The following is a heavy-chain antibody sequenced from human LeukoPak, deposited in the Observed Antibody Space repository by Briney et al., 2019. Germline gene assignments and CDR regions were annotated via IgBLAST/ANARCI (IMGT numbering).Heavy chain of an antibody. Sequence: ASVKVSCKASGYTFTGYYMHWVRQAPGQGLEWMGWINPNSGGTNYAQKFQGRVTMTRDTSISTAYMDLSSLKSDDTAVYYCARGAAVTPRSTDYIPWVYWGQGTLVTVSS. CDR1: GYTFTGYY. CDR2: INPNSGGT. V-gene: IGHV1-2*02. J-gene: IGHJ4*02. D-gene: IGHD2-21*02. CDR3: ARGAAVTPRSTDYIPWVY.